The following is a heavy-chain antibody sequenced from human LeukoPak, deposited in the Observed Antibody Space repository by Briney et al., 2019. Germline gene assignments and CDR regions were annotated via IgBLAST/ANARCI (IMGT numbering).Heavy chain of an antibody. CDR1: GFTLSSYW. D-gene: IGHD2-2*01. J-gene: IGHJ4*02. CDR3: ARRYCSSTSCHYDS. CDR2: INSDGSST. V-gene: IGHV3-74*01. Sequence: EPGGSLRLSCAASGFTLSSYWMHWVRQAPGKGLVWVSRINSDGSSTSYADSVKGRFTISRDNAKNTLYLQMHSLRAEDTAVYYCARRYCSSTSCHYDSWGQGTLVTVSS.